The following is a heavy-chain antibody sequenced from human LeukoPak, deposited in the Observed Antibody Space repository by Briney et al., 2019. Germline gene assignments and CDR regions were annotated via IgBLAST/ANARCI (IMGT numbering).Heavy chain of an antibody. CDR1: GYTLTELS. CDR3: ATDCSGGSCYGHYGMDV. Sequence: ASVKVSCKVSGYTLTELSMHWVRQAPGKGLEGMGGFDPEDGETIYAQKFQGRVTMTEDTSTDTAYMELSSLRSEDTAVYYCATDCSGGSCYGHYGMDVWGQGTTVTVSS. V-gene: IGHV1-24*01. D-gene: IGHD2-15*01. J-gene: IGHJ6*02. CDR2: FDPEDGET.